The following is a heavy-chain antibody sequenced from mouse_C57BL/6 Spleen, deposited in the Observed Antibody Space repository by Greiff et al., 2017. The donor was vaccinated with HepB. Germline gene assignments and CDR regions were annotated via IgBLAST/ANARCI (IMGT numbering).Heavy chain of an antibody. Sequence: VQVVESGPGLVAPSQSLSITCTVSGFSLTSYAISWVRQPPGKGLEWLGVIWTGGGTNYNSALKSRLSISKDNSKSKVFLKMNSLQTDDTARYYCARSLYDYDDDYYYAMDYWGQGTSVTVSS. D-gene: IGHD2-4*01. CDR3: ARSLYDYDDDYYYAMDY. V-gene: IGHV2-9-1*01. CDR1: GFSLTSYA. J-gene: IGHJ4*01. CDR2: IWTGGGT.